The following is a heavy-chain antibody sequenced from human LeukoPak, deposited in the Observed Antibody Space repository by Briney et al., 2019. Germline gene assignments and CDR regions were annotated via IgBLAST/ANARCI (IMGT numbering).Heavy chain of an antibody. D-gene: IGHD3-10*01. V-gene: IGHV4-30-4*01. J-gene: IGHJ3*02. Sequence: SETLSLTCTVSGGSISSGDYCWTWIRQPPGKGLEWIGYIYYSGSTYYNPSLKSRVTISVDTSKNQFSLKLSSVTAADTAVHYCAWAMVRGRPSDAFDIWGQGTMVTVSS. CDR2: IYYSGST. CDR1: GGSISSGDYC. CDR3: AWAMVRGRPSDAFDI.